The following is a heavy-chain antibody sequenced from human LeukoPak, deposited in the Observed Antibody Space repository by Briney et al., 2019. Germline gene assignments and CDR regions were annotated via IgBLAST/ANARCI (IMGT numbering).Heavy chain of an antibody. CDR3: AKTLLRFLEWLSNDWFDP. V-gene: IGHV3-21*04. CDR2: ISSSSSYI. J-gene: IGHJ5*02. D-gene: IGHD3-3*01. Sequence: KPGGSLRLSCAASGFTFSSYSMNWVRQAPGKGLEWVSSISSSSSYIYYADSVKGRFTIPRDNSENTLYLQMNSLRAEDTAVYYCAKTLLRFLEWLSNDWFDPWGQGTLVTVSS. CDR1: GFTFSSYS.